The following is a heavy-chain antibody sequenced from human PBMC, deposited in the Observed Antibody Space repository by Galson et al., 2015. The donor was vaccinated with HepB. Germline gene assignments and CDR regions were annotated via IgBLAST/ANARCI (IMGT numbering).Heavy chain of an antibody. CDR1: GGTFSSYA. D-gene: IGHD3-22*01. J-gene: IGHJ4*02. V-gene: IGHV1-69*13. CDR2: IIPIFGTA. CDR3: VRGTPFTYYYDSSGYYALFDY. Sequence: SVKVSCKASGGTFSSYAISWVRQAPGQGLEWMGGIIPIFGTANYAQKFQGRVTITADESTSTAYMELSSLRSEDTAVYYCVRGTPFTYYYDSSGYYALFDYWGQGTLVTVSS.